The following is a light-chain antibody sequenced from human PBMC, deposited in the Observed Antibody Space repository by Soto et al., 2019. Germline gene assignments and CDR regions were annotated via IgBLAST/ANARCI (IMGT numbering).Light chain of an antibody. V-gene: IGLV2-14*03. Sequence: QSVLTQPASVSASPGQSITISCTGTSSDVGGSNFVSWYQQHPGKPPKLIIYDVATRPSGVSNRFSGSTSGSTASLIISRLPTEDEADYYCVSFTSSTTYVFGSGTKLTVL. CDR2: DVA. CDR1: SSDVGGSNF. J-gene: IGLJ1*01. CDR3: VSFTSSTTYV.